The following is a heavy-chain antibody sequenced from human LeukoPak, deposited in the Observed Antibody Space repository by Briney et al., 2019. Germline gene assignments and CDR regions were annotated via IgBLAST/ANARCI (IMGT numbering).Heavy chain of an antibody. Sequence: SETLSLTCTVSGDSMRGYYWSWIRQPPGKGLGGIGDIHYSGTTDYNPSLKSRVTISVDTSKNQFSLKLNSVTSADTAVYYCARGYGWSSYNNFNHWGQGILVTVSS. CDR3: ARGYGWSSYNNFNH. V-gene: IGHV4-59*01. CDR1: GDSMRGYY. D-gene: IGHD3-10*01. CDR2: IHYSGTT. J-gene: IGHJ4*02.